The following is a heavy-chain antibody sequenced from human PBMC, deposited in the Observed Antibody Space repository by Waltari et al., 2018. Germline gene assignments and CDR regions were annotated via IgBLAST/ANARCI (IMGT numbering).Heavy chain of an antibody. CDR3: ARDPLPGPPDFFDY. J-gene: IGHJ4*02. V-gene: IGHV3-30*01. CDR1: GFTFSKYV. D-gene: IGHD1-1*01. Sequence: QVQLVESGGGVVQPGRSLRLACAASGFTFSKYVVHWVRQAPGKGLEWLAVMSPDGGLSYYADSVKGRFTISRDNSRNTLFLQMNGLRPDDTAVYFCARDPLPGPPDFFDYWGQGTLVSVSS. CDR2: MSPDGGLS.